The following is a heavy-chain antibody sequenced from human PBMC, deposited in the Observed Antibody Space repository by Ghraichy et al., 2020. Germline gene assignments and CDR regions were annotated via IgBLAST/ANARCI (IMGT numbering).Heavy chain of an antibody. D-gene: IGHD6-6*01. CDR3: AAGSSCTS. CDR1: GDSVSSNSAA. J-gene: IGHJ5*02. CDR2: TYYGSKWFN. Sequence: SETLSLTCAISGDSVSSNSAAWNWVRQSPSRGLEWLGRTYYGSKWFNDYAVSVKSRITITPDTSKNQFSLPLNSVTPEDTAVYCCAAGSSCTSWGQGTLVTVSS. V-gene: IGHV6-1*01.